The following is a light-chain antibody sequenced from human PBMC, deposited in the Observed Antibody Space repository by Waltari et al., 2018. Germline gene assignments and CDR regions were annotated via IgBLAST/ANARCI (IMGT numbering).Light chain of an antibody. V-gene: IGKV3-11*01. CDR3: QQRINWPLT. J-gene: IGKJ4*01. CDR1: QSVSTY. CDR2: DAS. Sequence: EIVLTQSPATLSLSPGARATLSCRASQSVSTYLVWYQQRPAQAPRLLIYDASSRPAGIPARLSGSGSGTDFTLTISSLEPEDFAVYYCQQRINWPLTFGGGTKVEIK.